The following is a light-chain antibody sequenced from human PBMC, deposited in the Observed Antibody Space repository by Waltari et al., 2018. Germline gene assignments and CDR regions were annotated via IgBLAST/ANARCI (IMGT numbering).Light chain of an antibody. CDR2: GAA. CDR3: QQLNRYPIT. Sequence: DIQLTQSPSFLSASVGDRVTITCRASQDISSTLAWYQKNPGKAPKLLVYGAATLGSGVPAGFSGGGTGTEVTLTISSLQPEDFATYYCQQLNRYPITFGQGTRLEIK. CDR1: QDISST. J-gene: IGKJ5*01. V-gene: IGKV1-9*01.